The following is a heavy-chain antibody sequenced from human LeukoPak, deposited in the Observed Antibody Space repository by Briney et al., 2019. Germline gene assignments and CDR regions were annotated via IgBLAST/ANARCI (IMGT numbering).Heavy chain of an antibody. CDR1: GGSFSGYY. D-gene: IGHD2-2*01. Sequence: PSETLSLTCAVYGGSFSGYYWSWIRQPPGKGLEWIGEINHSGSTNYNPSLKSRVTISVDTSKNQFSLKLSSVTAADTAVYYCARDHGVVPAASRISARRPYYFDYWGQGTLVTVSS. CDR3: ARDHGVVPAASRISARRPYYFDY. CDR2: INHSGST. V-gene: IGHV4-34*01. J-gene: IGHJ4*02.